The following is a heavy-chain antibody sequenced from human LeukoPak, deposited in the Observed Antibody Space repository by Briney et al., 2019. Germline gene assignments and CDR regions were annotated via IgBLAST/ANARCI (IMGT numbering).Heavy chain of an antibody. J-gene: IGHJ4*02. CDR2: ISPSGST. Sequence: SETLSLTCTVSGGSISGNYYWSWIRPPAGKGLEWIGRISPSGSTKYNPSLKSRVTISVDTSKNQFSLRLSSVTAADPAVYYCARGPVSSGYPYYFDYWGQGTLVTVSS. CDR1: GGSISGNYY. V-gene: IGHV4-61*02. CDR3: ARGPVSSGYPYYFDY. D-gene: IGHD3-22*01.